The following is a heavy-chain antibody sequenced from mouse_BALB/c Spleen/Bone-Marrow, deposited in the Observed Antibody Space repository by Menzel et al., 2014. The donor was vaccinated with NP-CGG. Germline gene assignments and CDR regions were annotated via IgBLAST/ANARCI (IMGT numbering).Heavy chain of an antibody. CDR3: ARGGISVDY. Sequence: QVQLQHSGAELVRPGSPVKISCKASGYAFSVYWMNWVKQRPGQGLEWIGQIYPGDGDTNYNGKFKGRATLTADKSSNTAYMQLSSLTSEDSAVYFCARGGISVDYWGQGTTLTVSS. V-gene: IGHV1-80*01. J-gene: IGHJ2*01. CDR1: GYAFSVYW. CDR2: IYPGDGDT.